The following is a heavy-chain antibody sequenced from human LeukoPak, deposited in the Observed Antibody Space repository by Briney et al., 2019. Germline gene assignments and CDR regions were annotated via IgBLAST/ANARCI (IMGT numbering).Heavy chain of an antibody. CDR1: GYTFTSYY. J-gene: IGHJ3*02. CDR2: INPSGGST. V-gene: IGHV1-46*01. Sequence: ASVKVSCKASGYTFTSYYMHWVRQAPGQGLEWMGIINPSGGSTSYAQKFQGRVTMTRDMSTSTVYMELSSLRSEDTAVYYCARVSEMATISYAFDIWGQGTMVTVSS. CDR3: ARVSEMATISYAFDI. D-gene: IGHD5-24*01.